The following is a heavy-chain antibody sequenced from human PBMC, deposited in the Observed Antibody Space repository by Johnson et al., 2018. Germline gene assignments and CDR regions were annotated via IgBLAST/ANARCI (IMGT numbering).Heavy chain of an antibody. CDR3: VSDPANGIPDAFEN. Sequence: EVQLVQSGGGLVQPGGSLRLSCAASGFTFSSYSMHWVRQGLGKGLVWVPYMNPQRNYILYSASVTGRFTISRDNATNTLSLQMNSLRSEDTAVYYCVSDPANGIPDAFENWGHGTMVTVSS. V-gene: IGHV3-74*02. CDR2: MNPQRNYI. J-gene: IGHJ3*02. D-gene: IGHD2/OR15-2a*01. CDR1: GFTFSSYS.